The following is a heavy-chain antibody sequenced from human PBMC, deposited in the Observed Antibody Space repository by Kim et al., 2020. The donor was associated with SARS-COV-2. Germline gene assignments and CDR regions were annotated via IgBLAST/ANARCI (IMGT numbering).Heavy chain of an antibody. J-gene: IGHJ4*02. CDR1: GGSISSSFNY. D-gene: IGHD3-22*01. V-gene: IGHV4-39*01. CDR2: VYHSGST. CDR3: ARLPHDSSGYVDS. Sequence: SETLSLTCTVSGGSISSSFNYWGWIRQPPGKGLEWIGSVYHSGSTYDSPSLKSRVTVSVDTSKSEFYFKVTSVTAADTAVYFCARLPHDSSGYVDSWGPGILGTVSS.